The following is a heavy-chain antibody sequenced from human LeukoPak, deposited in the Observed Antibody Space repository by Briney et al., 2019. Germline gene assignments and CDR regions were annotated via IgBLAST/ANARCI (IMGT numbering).Heavy chain of an antibody. CDR3: ARGKTATVGSTNYYYYMDV. CDR2: ISRSGSTI. V-gene: IGHV3-48*03. Sequence: GGPVRLSCAASGFTFSTYEMNWVRQVPGKGLESVAYISRSGSTIHYADSVKGRFAITRDNAKNSLYLQMAGLTAEDTAVYYCARGKTATVGSTNYYYYMDVWGKGTTVIVSS. J-gene: IGHJ6*03. CDR1: GFTFSTYE. D-gene: IGHD1-26*01.